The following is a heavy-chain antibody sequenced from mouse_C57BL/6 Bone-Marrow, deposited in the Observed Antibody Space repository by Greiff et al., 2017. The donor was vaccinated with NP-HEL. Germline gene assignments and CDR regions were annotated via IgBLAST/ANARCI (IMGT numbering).Heavy chain of an antibody. CDR1: GYTFTSYG. D-gene: IGHD1-1*01. V-gene: IGHV1-81*01. J-gene: IGHJ3*01. CDR2: IYPRSGNT. CDR3: SPYYYGSSPAWFAY. Sequence: QVQLKESGAELARPGASVKLSCKASGYTFTSYGISWVKQRTGQGLEWIGEIYPRSGNTYYNEKFKGKATLTADKSSSTAYMELRSLTSEDFAVYFCSPYYYGSSPAWFAYWGQGTLVTVSA.